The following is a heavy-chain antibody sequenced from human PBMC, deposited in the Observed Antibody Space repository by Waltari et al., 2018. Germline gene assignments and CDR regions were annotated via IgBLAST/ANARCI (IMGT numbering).Heavy chain of an antibody. D-gene: IGHD1-1*01. J-gene: IGHJ4*02. Sequence: QVTLKESGPVLVKPTETLTLTCTVSGFSLSNARMGVSWISQPPGKALECLAPIFSNDEKSYSTHLKSRLTISNDTSKSQVVLTMTNLDPVDTATYYCARTPLLYRRPFDYCGQGTPVTVSS. CDR3: ARTPLLYRRPFDY. CDR1: GFSLSNARMG. V-gene: IGHV2-26*01. CDR2: IFSNDEK.